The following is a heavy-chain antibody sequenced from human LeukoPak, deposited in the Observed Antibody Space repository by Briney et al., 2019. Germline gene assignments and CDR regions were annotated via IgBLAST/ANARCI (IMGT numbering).Heavy chain of an antibody. CDR2: IYYSRST. J-gene: IGHJ4*02. CDR3: ARVPTVTFFDY. D-gene: IGHD4-17*01. Sequence: SETLSLTCTVSGGSISSSSYYWGWIRQPPGKGLEWIGSIYYSRSTYSNTSLKSRVTISVDTSKNQFSLKLSSVTTADTALYYCARVPTVTFFDYWGQGTLVTVSS. CDR1: GGSISSSSYY. V-gene: IGHV4-39*01.